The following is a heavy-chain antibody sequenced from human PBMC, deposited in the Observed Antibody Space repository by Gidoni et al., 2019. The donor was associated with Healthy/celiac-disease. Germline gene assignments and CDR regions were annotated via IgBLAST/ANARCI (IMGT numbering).Heavy chain of an antibody. CDR3: AIFHYPVVYYYYGMDV. J-gene: IGHJ6*02. CDR2: IYPGDSDT. Sequence: EVQLVQSGAEVKTPGESLKISCKGSGYSFTSFWIGWVRQMPGKGLEWMGIIYPGDSDTRYSPSFQGKVTISADKSISTAYLQWSSLKASDTAMYYCAIFHYPVVYYYYGMDVWGQGTTVTVSS. D-gene: IGHD2-15*01. CDR1: GYSFTSFW. V-gene: IGHV5-51*01.